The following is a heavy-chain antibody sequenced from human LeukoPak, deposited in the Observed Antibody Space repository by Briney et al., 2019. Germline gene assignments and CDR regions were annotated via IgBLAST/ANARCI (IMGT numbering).Heavy chain of an antibody. V-gene: IGHV3-20*04. CDR3: ARSRSWYGGYYYYYMDV. D-gene: IGHD6-13*01. CDR1: GFTFDDYG. CDR2: INWNGGST. J-gene: IGHJ6*03. Sequence: RTGGSLRLSCAASGFTFDDYGMSWVRQAPGKGLEWVSGINWNGGSTGYADSVKGRFTISRDNAKNSLYLQMNSLRAEDTALYYCARSRSWYGGYYYYYMDVWGKGTTVTVSS.